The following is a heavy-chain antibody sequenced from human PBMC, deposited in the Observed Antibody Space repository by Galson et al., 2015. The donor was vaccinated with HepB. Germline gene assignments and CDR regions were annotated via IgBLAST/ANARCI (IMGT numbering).Heavy chain of an antibody. CDR2: IDGRSGNI. CDR3: ATYQQPPRGVDY. D-gene: IGHD3-16*01. J-gene: IGHJ4*02. CDR1: GFAFSNYA. Sequence: SLRLSCAASGFAFSNYAMKWVRQAPGKGLEWISVIDGRSGNIHYADSVKGRFTVSRDNSQNTLYLQMNSLSAEDTALYFCATYQQPPRGVDYWGQGTLVTVSS. V-gene: IGHV3-23*01.